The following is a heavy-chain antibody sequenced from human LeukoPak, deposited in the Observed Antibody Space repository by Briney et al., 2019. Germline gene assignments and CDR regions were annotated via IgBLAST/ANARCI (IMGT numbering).Heavy chain of an antibody. CDR3: ARMAPLGYYYDSSGTGEIDY. CDR2: INHSGST. Sequence: QPSETLSLTCAVYGGSFSGYYWSWIRQPPGKGLEWIGEINHSGSTNYNPSLKSRVTISVDTSKNQFSLKLSSVTAADTAVYYCARMAPLGYYYDSSGTGEIDYWGQGTLVTVSS. D-gene: IGHD3-22*01. J-gene: IGHJ4*02. CDR1: GGSFSGYY. V-gene: IGHV4-34*01.